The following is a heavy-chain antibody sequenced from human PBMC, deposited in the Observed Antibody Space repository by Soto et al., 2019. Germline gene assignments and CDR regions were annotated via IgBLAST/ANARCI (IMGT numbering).Heavy chain of an antibody. D-gene: IGHD6-19*01. CDR3: AKGDSSWVSWFDP. J-gene: IGHJ5*02. Sequence: GASVKVSCKASGYTFTAQYLHWVRKAPGEGLEWMGWIKPTTGATRYAQKFQGRVTMTRDTSMSTAYLEVRSLRPDDTAVYYCAKGDSSWVSWFDPWGQGTLVTVSS. CDR2: IKPTTGAT. V-gene: IGHV1-2*02. CDR1: GYTFTAQY.